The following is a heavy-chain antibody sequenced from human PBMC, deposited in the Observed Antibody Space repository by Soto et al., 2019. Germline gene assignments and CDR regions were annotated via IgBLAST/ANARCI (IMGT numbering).Heavy chain of an antibody. Sequence: PSETLSLTCIVSGGSISEKYWNWVRQPPGKGLEWIGLIFANGHTDYNPSLKSRVTISIDTSKNHFSLRLSSVTATDTAVYFCAIGNPDWFDPWGQGTLVTVSS. J-gene: IGHJ5*02. CDR2: IFANGHT. CDR1: GGSISEKY. V-gene: IGHV4-4*09. CDR3: AIGNPDWFDP. D-gene: IGHD1-1*01.